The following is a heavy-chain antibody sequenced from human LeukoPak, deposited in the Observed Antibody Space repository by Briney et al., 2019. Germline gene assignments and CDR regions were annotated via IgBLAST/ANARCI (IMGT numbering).Heavy chain of an antibody. CDR3: ARDRFSRDGYNYGNWYFDL. CDR2: IYYSGST. Sequence: SQTLSLTCTVSGGSISSGGYYWSWIRQPPGKGLEWIGYIYYSGSTNYNPSLKSRVTISVDTSKNQFSLKLSSVTAADTAVYYCARDRFSRDGYNYGNWYFDLWGRGTLVTVSS. J-gene: IGHJ2*01. D-gene: IGHD5-24*01. CDR1: GGSISSGGYY. V-gene: IGHV4-61*08.